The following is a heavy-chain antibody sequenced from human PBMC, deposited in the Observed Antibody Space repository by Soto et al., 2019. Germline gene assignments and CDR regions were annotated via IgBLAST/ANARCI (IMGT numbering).Heavy chain of an antibody. CDR1: GFTIDNEY. Sequence: GGSLRLSCAASGFTIDNEYMSWVRQAPGKGLEWVSVIQSGDTTYYADSVKGRFTISRDNSKNTVFLQMNNLRVEDTAMYHCARGAGYFDNSGYVPYYFDYWGQGTLVTVSS. J-gene: IGHJ4*01. V-gene: IGHV3-53*01. D-gene: IGHD3-22*01. CDR2: IQSGDTT. CDR3: ARGAGYFDNSGYVPYYFDY.